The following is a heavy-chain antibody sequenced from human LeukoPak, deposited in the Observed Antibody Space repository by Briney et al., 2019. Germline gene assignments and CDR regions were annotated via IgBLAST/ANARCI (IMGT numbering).Heavy chain of an antibody. CDR1: GYSFTNYW. Sequence: GESLKVSCKGSGYSFTNYWIGWVRQMPGKGLEWMGLFFPGDSDTRYSPSFQDQITISVDTSINTAYLQWSSLKASDTAMYYCARALSFRSHYYYYGMDVWGQGTTVTVSS. CDR2: FFPGDSDT. D-gene: IGHD1-26*01. V-gene: IGHV5-51*01. CDR3: ARALSFRSHYYYYGMDV. J-gene: IGHJ6*02.